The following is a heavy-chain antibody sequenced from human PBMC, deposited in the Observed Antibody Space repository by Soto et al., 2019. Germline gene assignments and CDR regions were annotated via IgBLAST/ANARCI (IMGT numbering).Heavy chain of an antibody. Sequence: TSETLSLTCTVSGDSISTDYWGWIRQPPGKGLEWIGSIYYSGSTYYNPSLKSRVTISVDTSKNQFSLKLSSVTAADTAVYYCARLGVGQQLVIYWGQGTLFTVSS. D-gene: IGHD6-13*01. CDR2: IYYSGST. CDR3: ARLGVGQQLVIY. CDR1: GDSISTDY. V-gene: IGHV4-39*01. J-gene: IGHJ4*02.